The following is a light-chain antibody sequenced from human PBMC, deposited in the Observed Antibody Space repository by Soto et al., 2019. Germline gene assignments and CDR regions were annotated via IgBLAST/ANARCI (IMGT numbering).Light chain of an antibody. CDR1: QSISRW. CDR3: QQYISFSLT. V-gene: IGKV1-5*03. CDR2: AAS. Sequence: DVQMTQSPSTLSASVGDRVTITCRASQSISRWVAWYQQKPGKAPKLLIHAASTLERGVPSRFRGNWSWTEFALTITSLQPDDLATYYCQQYISFSLTFGQGTKVDIK. J-gene: IGKJ1*01.